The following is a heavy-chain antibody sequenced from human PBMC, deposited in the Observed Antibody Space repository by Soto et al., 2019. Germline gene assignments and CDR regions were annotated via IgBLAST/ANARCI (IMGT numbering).Heavy chain of an antibody. D-gene: IGHD3-22*01. CDR3: ARGASDYYDSSGP. V-gene: IGHV3-48*01. CDR2: ISSSSSTI. CDR1: GFTFSSYS. Sequence: GGSLRLSCAASGFTFSSYSMNWVRQAPGKGLEWVSYISSSSSTIYYADSVKGRFTISRDNAKNSLYLQMNSLRAEGTAVYYCARGASDYYDSSGPWGQGTLVTVSS. J-gene: IGHJ4*02.